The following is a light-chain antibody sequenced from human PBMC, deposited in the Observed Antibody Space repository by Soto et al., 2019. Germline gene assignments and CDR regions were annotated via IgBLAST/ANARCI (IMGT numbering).Light chain of an antibody. CDR2: YDD. Sequence: QYVLTQPPSVSEAPRQRVTISCSGSSSNIGNNAVSWYQQLPGKAPKLLIYYDDLLSSGVSDRFSASKSGTSASLAISGLQSEDEADYYCVAWDGSLNGYVFGTGTKLTVL. J-gene: IGLJ1*01. V-gene: IGLV1-36*01. CDR1: SSNIGNNA. CDR3: VAWDGSLNGYV.